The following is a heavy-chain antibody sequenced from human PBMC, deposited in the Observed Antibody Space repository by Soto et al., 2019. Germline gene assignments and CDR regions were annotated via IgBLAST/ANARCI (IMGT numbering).Heavy chain of an antibody. D-gene: IGHD2-2*01. V-gene: IGHV5-51*01. CDR1: GYSFTSYW. J-gene: IGHJ4*02. CDR3: ARHYCSSTSCYVFDY. Sequence: PGESLKISCKGSGYSFTSYWIGWVRQMPGKGLEWMGIIYPGDSDTRYSPSFQGQVTISADKSISTAYLQWSSLKASDTAMYYWARHYCSSTSCYVFDYWGQGTLVTVSS. CDR2: IYPGDSDT.